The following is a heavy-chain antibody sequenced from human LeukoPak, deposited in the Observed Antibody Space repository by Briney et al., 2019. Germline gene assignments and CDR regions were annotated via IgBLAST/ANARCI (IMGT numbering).Heavy chain of an antibody. CDR2: INTNTGNP. Sequence: AASVKVSCKASGGTFSSYAISWVRQAPGQGLEWMGWINTNTGNPRYAQGFTGRFVFSLDTSVSTTYLQISSLKAEDTAVYYCTAEDSEGYFAYWGQGTLVTVSS. CDR3: TAEDSEGYFAY. V-gene: IGHV7-4-1*02. J-gene: IGHJ4*02. CDR1: GGTFSSYA.